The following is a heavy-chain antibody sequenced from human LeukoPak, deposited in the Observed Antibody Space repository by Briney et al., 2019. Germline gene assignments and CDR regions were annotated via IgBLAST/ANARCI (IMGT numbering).Heavy chain of an antibody. Sequence: SETLSLTCAVYGGSFSGYYWSWIRQPPGKGLEWIGEINHSGSTNYNPSLKSRVTISVDTSKNQFSLKLSSVTAADTAVYYCARDLGYYDSSGVAFDIWGQGTMVTVSS. CDR3: ARDLGYYDSSGVAFDI. CDR1: GGSFSGYY. D-gene: IGHD3-22*01. J-gene: IGHJ3*02. V-gene: IGHV4-34*01. CDR2: INHSGST.